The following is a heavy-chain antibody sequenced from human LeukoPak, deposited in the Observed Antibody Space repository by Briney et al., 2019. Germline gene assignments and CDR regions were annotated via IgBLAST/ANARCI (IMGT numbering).Heavy chain of an antibody. CDR2: ISTYDGNA. J-gene: IGHJ4*02. D-gene: IGHD3-22*01. CDR3: ARTYYYDGSGYGT. Sequence: ASVKVSCKASGYSFTSYGITWVRQAPGQGLEWMGWISTYDGNANYAQKLQGRVTMTTDTPTSTAYMELRSLRSDDTAVYYCARTYYYDGSGYGTWGQGTLVTVSS. V-gene: IGHV1-18*01. CDR1: GYSFTSYG.